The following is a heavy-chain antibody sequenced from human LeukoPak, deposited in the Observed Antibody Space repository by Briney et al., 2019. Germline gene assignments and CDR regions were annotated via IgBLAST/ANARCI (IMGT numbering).Heavy chain of an antibody. CDR2: IYYSGST. CDR1: GGSISSYY. D-gene: IGHD2-2*02. V-gene: IGHV4-59*01. J-gene: IGHJ6*02. Sequence: SETLSLTCTVSGGSISSYYWSWIRQPPGKGLEWIGYIYYSGSTNYNPSLKSRVTISVDTSKNQFSLKLSSVTAADTAVYYCARDGGIYCSSTGCYMHYYYGMDVWGQGTTVTVSS. CDR3: ARDGGIYCSSTGCYMHYYYGMDV.